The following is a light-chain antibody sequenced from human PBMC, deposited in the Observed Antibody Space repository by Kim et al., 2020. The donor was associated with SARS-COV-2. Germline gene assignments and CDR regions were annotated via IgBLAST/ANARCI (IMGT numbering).Light chain of an antibody. V-gene: IGKV1D-13*01. J-gene: IGKJ1*01. CDR2: DAS. CDR1: QDIRSA. Sequence: AIQLTQSPSSLSASVGDRVTITCRASQDIRSALAWYQQKPGRAPMSMILDASTLESGVPSRFSGSGSGTDFTLTISSLQPEDFATYNCQQFNKYPRTFGQGTTMDSK. CDR3: QQFNKYPRT.